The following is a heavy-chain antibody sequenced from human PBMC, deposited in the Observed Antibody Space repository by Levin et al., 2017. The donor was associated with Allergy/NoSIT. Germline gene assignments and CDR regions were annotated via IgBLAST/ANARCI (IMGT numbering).Heavy chain of an antibody. J-gene: IGHJ4*02. CDR1: GYTFSNYG. CDR3: AKGGSGPYCGSPSCYF. CDR2: IGVSAGSE. Sequence: PGGSLRLSCAASGYTFSNYGVTWVRQAPGKGLEWVSTIGVSAGSEYYADSVKGRFTISRDNSRSTLFLQMNTLRPEDTAVYYCAKGGSGPYCGSPSCYFWGQGTLVTVSS. D-gene: IGHD2-2*01. V-gene: IGHV3-23*01.